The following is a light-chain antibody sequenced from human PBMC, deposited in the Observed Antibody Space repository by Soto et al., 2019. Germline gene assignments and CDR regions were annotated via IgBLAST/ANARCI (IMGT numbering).Light chain of an antibody. J-gene: IGLJ2*01. CDR3: NSYTSSSAHVV. CDR1: SSDVGGYNY. Sequence: QSALTQPASVSGSPGQSITISCTGTSSDVGGYNYVSWYQQHPGKAPKLMIYDVSNRPSGVSNRFSGSKSGNTASLTISGLQEEDDADYYCNSYTSSSAHVVFGVGTQLTVL. V-gene: IGLV2-14*01. CDR2: DVS.